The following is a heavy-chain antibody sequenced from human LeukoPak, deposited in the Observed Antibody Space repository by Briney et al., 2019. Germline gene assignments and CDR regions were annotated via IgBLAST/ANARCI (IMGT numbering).Heavy chain of an antibody. CDR2: LSPNSGDI. V-gene: IGHV1-8*02. CDR1: GDTFNNYD. Sequence: GASVKVSCKASGDTFNNYDINWVRQATGQGLEWMGWLSPNSGDIGFAQKFQGRVTITRDTSITTAYMELNSLRYEDTAVYYCARVPPAGGVRGLIPFFDQWGQGTPVTVSS. CDR3: ARVPPAGGVRGLIPFFDQ. D-gene: IGHD3-10*02. J-gene: IGHJ4*02.